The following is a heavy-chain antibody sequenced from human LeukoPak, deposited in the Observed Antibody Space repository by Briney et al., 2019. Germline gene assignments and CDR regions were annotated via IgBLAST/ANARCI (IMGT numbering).Heavy chain of an antibody. J-gene: IGHJ4*02. V-gene: IGHV3-7*01. D-gene: IGHD3-16*01. Sequence: PGGSLRLSCAASGFTFSSYWMSWVRQAPGKGLEWVANIHDDGIVTHYVDSVKGRFTISRDNARNSVNLQLNSLRVEDTALYYCARGRGWVDHWGQGTLVTVSS. CDR3: ARGRGWVDH. CDR1: GFTFSSYW. CDR2: IHDDGIVT.